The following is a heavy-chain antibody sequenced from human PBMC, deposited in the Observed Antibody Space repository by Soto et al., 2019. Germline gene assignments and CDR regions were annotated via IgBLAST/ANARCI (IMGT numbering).Heavy chain of an antibody. CDR3: ARRKPYYYYMDV. V-gene: IGHV4-59*08. J-gene: IGHJ6*03. CDR1: GGSISSYD. CDR2: IYYSGST. Sequence: PSETPSLTRTVSGGSISSYDWSWIRQPPGKGLEGIGYIYYSGSTNYNPSLKSRVTISVDTSKNQFSLKLSSVTAADTAVYYCARRKPYYYYMDVWGKGTTVTVSS.